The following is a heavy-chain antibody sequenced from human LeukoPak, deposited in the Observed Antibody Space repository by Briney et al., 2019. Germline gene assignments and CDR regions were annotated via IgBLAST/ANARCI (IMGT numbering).Heavy chain of an antibody. J-gene: IGHJ3*02. CDR1: GYTFTDYF. D-gene: IGHD3-16*02. V-gene: IGHV1-2*02. CDR3: ARGVNAFDI. CDR2: INPKSGGT. Sequence: ASVKVSCKASGYTFTDYFMNWVRQAPGQGLEWMGWINPKSGGTVYAQKFQGRVTMTRDTFSSTAYMELRSLRSDDTAVYYCARGVNAFDIWGQGTMVTVSS.